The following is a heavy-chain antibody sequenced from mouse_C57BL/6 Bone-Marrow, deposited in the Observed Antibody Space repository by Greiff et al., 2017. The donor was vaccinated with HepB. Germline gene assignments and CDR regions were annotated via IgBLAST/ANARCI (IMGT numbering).Heavy chain of an antibody. Sequence: QVQLQQPGAELVKPGASVKLSCKASGYTFTSYWMHWVKQRPGQGLEWIGMIHPNSGSTNYNEKFKSKATLTVDKSSSTAYMQLSSLTSEDSAVYYCAREGVRYYYGSSQFAYGGQGTLVTVSA. J-gene: IGHJ3*01. CDR3: AREGVRYYYGSSQFAY. V-gene: IGHV1-64*01. CDR1: GYTFTSYW. CDR2: IHPNSGST. D-gene: IGHD1-1*01.